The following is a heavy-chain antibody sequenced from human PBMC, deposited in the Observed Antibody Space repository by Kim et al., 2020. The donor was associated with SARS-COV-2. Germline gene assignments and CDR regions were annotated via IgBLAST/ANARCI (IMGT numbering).Heavy chain of an antibody. D-gene: IGHD4-17*01. V-gene: IGHV3-30*03. CDR3: ATPRGTTVGSGYYFDY. J-gene: IGHJ4*02. Sequence: SVKGRFTIARDNSKNTLYLQMNSLRAEDTAVYYCATPRGTTVGSGYYFDYWGQGTLVTVSS.